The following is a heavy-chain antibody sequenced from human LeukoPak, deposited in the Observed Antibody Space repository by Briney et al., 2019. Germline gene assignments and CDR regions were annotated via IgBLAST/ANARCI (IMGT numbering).Heavy chain of an antibody. CDR3: ATTLWFEMNWFDP. V-gene: IGHV4-39*01. CDR2: IYYSGST. D-gene: IGHD3-10*01. CDR1: GGSISSSSYY. Sequence: PSETLSLTCTVSGGSISSSSYYWGWIRQPPGKGLEWIGSIYYSGSTYYNPSLKSRVTISVDTSKNQFSLKLSSVTAAATAVYYCATTLWFEMNWFDPWGQGTLVTVSS. J-gene: IGHJ5*02.